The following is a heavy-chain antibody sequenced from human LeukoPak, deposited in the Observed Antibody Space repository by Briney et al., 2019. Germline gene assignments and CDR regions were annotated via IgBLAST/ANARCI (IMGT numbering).Heavy chain of an antibody. CDR1: GFTVSSNY. V-gene: IGHV3-30*02. CDR3: AKDYGDTVMPFDY. J-gene: IGHJ4*02. D-gene: IGHD5-18*01. Sequence: GGSLRLSCAASGFTVSSNYMSWVRQAPGKALEWVAFIRYDGNNKYYADSVKGRFTISRDNSKNTLYLQMNSLRPEDTAEYYCAKDYGDTVMPFDYWGQGTLVTVSS. CDR2: IRYDGNNK.